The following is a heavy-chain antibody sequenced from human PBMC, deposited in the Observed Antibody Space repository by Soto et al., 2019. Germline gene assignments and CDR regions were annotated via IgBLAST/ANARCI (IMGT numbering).Heavy chain of an antibody. V-gene: IGHV4-31*03. CDR3: ARGTLSVAFDF. J-gene: IGHJ3*01. Sequence: SETLSLTCTVSGGSTSSGGYYWSWIRQHPGKGLEWIGYIFYSGNTSYNPSLKSRVSISLDTSKNQFSLKLSSLTAADTAVYYCARGTLSVAFDFGGQGTRVTVSS. CDR1: GGSTSSGGYY. CDR2: IFYSGNT. D-gene: IGHD3-16*01.